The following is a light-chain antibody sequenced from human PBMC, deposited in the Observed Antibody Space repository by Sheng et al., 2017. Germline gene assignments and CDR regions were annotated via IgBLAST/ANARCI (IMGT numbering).Light chain of an antibody. J-gene: IGKJ3*01. V-gene: IGKV3-11*01. CDR2: DAS. CDR1: QSVSSY. CDR3: QQYGSSPRIT. Sequence: IVLTQSPATLSLSPGERATLSCRASQSVSSYLAWYQQKPGQAPRLLIYDASNRATGIPARFSGSGSGTDFTLTISSLEPEDFAVYYCQQYGSSPRITFGPGTKVDIK.